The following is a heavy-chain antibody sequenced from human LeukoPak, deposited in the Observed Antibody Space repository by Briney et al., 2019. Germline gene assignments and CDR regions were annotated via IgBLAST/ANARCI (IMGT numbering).Heavy chain of an antibody. CDR3: AKDHYDLLTGYYPIFDY. D-gene: IGHD3-9*01. Sequence: GGSLRLSCAASGFTFSTYAMTWVRQAPGKGLEWVSDISGGGDTTYYADSVKGRFAISRDNSKNTLYLQMNSLRAEDTAIYYCAKDHYDLLTGYYPIFDYWGQGTLVTISS. CDR2: ISGGGDTT. CDR1: GFTFSTYA. J-gene: IGHJ4*02. V-gene: IGHV3-23*01.